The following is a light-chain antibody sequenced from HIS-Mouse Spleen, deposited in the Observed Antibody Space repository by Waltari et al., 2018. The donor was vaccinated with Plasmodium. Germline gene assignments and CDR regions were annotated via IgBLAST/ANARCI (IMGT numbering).Light chain of an antibody. J-gene: IGKJ4*01. CDR3: QQYYSYPLT. CDR1: QGISSY. Sequence: AIRMTQSPSSLSASTGDRVTLTCRASQGISSYLAWYQQKPGKAPKLLIYAASTLQSWVPSRFSGSGSGTDFTLTISCLQSKDFATYYCQQYYSYPLTFGGGTKVEIK. V-gene: IGKV1-8*01. CDR2: AAS.